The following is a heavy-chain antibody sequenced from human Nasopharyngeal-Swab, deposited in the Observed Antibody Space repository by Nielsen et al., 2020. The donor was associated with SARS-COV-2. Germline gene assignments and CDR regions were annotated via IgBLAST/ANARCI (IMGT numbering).Heavy chain of an antibody. Sequence: GESLKISCAASGFTFSSYAMSWVRQAPGKGLEWVSAISGSGGSTYYADSVKGRFTISRDNSKNTLYLQMNSLRAEDTAVYYCAEIFTSLLDDDFDVWGQGTMVTVSS. CDR3: AEIFTSLLDDDFDV. J-gene: IGHJ3*01. V-gene: IGHV3-23*01. CDR1: GFTFSSYA. D-gene: IGHD3-3*01. CDR2: ISGSGGST.